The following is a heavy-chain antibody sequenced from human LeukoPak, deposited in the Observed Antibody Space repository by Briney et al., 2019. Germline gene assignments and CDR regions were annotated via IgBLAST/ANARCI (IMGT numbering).Heavy chain of an antibody. V-gene: IGHV4-30-4*08. CDR2: IYYSGST. CDR1: GGSISSGDYY. J-gene: IGHJ5*02. D-gene: IGHD2-15*01. Sequence: TLSLTCTVSGGSISSGDYYWSWIRQPPGKGLEWIGYIYYSGSTYYNPSLKSRVTISVATSKNQFSLKLSSVTAADTAVYYCARDIIPNWFDPWGQGTLVTVSS. CDR3: ARDIIPNWFDP.